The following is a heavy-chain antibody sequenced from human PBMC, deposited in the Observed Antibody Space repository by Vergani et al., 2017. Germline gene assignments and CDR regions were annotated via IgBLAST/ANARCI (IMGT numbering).Heavy chain of an antibody. Sequence: QVQLVESGGGLVKPGGSLRLSCAASGFTFSDYYMSWIRQAPGKGLEWVSYISSSSSYTNYADSVKGRFTISRDNAKNSLYLQMNSLRAEDTAVYYCAREYDILTGYYDYWGQGTLVTVSS. D-gene: IGHD3-9*01. CDR2: ISSSSSYT. CDR1: GFTFSDYY. J-gene: IGHJ4*02. CDR3: AREYDILTGYYDY. V-gene: IGHV3-11*05.